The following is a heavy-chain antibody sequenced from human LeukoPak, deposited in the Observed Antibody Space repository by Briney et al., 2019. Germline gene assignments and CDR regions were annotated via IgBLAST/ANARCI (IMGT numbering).Heavy chain of an antibody. V-gene: IGHV1-69*04. CDR2: IIPILGIA. D-gene: IGHD6-13*01. CDR3: ARGWTRIAAAGHYYYYGMDV. J-gene: IGHJ6*02. CDR1: GGTFSSYA. Sequence: SVKVSCKASGGTFSSYAISWVRQAPGQGLEWMGRIIPILGIANYAQKFQGRVTITADKSTSTAYMELSSLRSEDTAVYYCARGWTRIAAAGHYYYYGMDVWGQGTTVTVSS.